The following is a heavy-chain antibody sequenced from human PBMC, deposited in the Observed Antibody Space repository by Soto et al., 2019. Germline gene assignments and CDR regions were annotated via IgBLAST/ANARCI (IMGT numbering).Heavy chain of an antibody. Sequence: GGSLRLSSAASGFTFSSYGMHWVRQAPGKGLEWVAVISYDGSNKYYADSVKGRFTISRDNSKNTLYLQMNSLRAEDTAVYYCAKDQRDGWLQLAYYFDYWGQGTLVTVSS. CDR2: ISYDGSNK. CDR1: GFTFSSYG. D-gene: IGHD5-12*01. V-gene: IGHV3-30*18. J-gene: IGHJ4*02. CDR3: AKDQRDGWLQLAYYFDY.